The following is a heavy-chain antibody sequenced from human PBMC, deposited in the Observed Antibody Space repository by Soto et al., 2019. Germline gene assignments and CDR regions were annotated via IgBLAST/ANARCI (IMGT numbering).Heavy chain of an antibody. D-gene: IGHD1-7*01. CDR2: INPNSGGT. CDR1: GYTFTGYY. V-gene: IGHV1-2*04. Sequence: ASVKVSCKASGYTFTGYYMHWVRQAPGQGLEWMGWINPNSGGTNYAQKFQGWVTMTRDTSISTAYMELSRLRSDDTAAYYCARDKAYNWNYSAFDIWGQGTMVTVSS. J-gene: IGHJ3*02. CDR3: ARDKAYNWNYSAFDI.